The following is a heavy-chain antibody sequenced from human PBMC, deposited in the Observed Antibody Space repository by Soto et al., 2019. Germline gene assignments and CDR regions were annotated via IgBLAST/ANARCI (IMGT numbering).Heavy chain of an antibody. J-gene: IGHJ6*03. CDR1: GGSFSGYY. Sequence: SETLSLTCAVYGGSFSGYYWSWIRQPPGKGLEWIGEINHSGSTNYNPSLKSRVTISVDTSKNQFSLKLSSVTAADTAVYYCVRGFGSGSYYSAYYYYYMDVWGKGTTVTVSS. D-gene: IGHD3-10*01. V-gene: IGHV4-34*01. CDR2: INHSGST. CDR3: VRGFGSGSYYSAYYYYYMDV.